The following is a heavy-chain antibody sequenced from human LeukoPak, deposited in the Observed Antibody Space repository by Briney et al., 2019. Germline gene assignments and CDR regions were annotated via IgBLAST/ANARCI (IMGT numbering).Heavy chain of an antibody. CDR1: GFTFSCYS. CDR2: ISSSSTTI. Sequence: GGSLRLSCAASGFTFSCYSMNWVRQAPGKGLEWVLYISSSSTTIYYADSVKGRFTISRDNAKNSVYLQMNSLRAEDTAVYYCARDPDQGRGFDFWGQGTLVTASS. CDR3: ARDPDQGRGFDF. V-gene: IGHV3-48*01. J-gene: IGHJ4*02. D-gene: IGHD1-26*01.